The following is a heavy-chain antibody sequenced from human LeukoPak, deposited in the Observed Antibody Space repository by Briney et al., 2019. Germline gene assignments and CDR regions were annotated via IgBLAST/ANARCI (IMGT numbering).Heavy chain of an antibody. CDR1: GFTFSSYS. V-gene: IGHV3-21*01. CDR2: ISSSSLYI. J-gene: IGHJ4*02. CDR3: ARGPGYGHYFDY. Sequence: KPGGSLRLSCAASGFTFSSYSMNWVRQAPGKGLEWVSSISSSSLYIYYADSVKGRFTISRDNAKNSLFLQMNSLRDEDTAVYYCARGPGYGHYFDYWGQGALVTVSS. D-gene: IGHD5-12*01.